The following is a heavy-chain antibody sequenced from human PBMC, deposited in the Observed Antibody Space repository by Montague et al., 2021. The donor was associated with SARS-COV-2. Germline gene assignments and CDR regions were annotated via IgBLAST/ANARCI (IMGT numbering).Heavy chain of an antibody. Sequence: SLRLSCAASGFTFSSYAMSWVRQAPGKGLEWVLAISGSGGSTYYADSVKGRFTISRDNSKNTLYLQMNSLRAEDTAVYYCAKVGSSWYHGYYYGMDVWGQGTTVTVSS. V-gene: IGHV3-23*01. CDR3: AKVGSSWYHGYYYGMDV. CDR1: GFTFSSYA. CDR2: ISGSGGST. D-gene: IGHD6-13*01. J-gene: IGHJ6*02.